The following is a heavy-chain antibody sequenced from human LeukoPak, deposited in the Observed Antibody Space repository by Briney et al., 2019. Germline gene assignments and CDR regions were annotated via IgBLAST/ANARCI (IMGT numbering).Heavy chain of an antibody. CDR2: ISGSGDST. V-gene: IGHV3-23*01. D-gene: IGHD3-22*01. CDR1: GFTFSSYA. J-gene: IGHJ4*02. CDR3: ARGDDSGYYDYLDY. Sequence: PGGSLRLSCAASGFTFSSYAMSWVRQAPGKGLEWVSAISGSGDSTYYGDSVKGRFTISRDNSKNTLYLQMNSLRAEDTAVYYCARGDDSGYYDYLDYWGQGALVTVSS.